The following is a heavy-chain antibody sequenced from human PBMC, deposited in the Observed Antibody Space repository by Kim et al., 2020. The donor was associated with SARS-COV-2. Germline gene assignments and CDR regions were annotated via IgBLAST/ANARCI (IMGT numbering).Heavy chain of an antibody. Sequence: RYSPSLKSRLTITKDTSKNQVVLTMTNMDPVDTATYYCAHREQTNDAFDIWGQGTMVTVSS. CDR3: AHREQTNDAFDI. D-gene: IGHD1-26*01. J-gene: IGHJ3*02. V-gene: IGHV2-5*01.